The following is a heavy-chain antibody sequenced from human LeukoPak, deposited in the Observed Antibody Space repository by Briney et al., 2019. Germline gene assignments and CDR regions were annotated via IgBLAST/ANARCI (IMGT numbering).Heavy chain of an antibody. V-gene: IGHV3-21*01. J-gene: IGHJ4*02. CDR2: ISSSSSYI. CDR3: ARGHYFDWLLYFDY. CDR1: GSTFSSYS. Sequence: GGSLRLSCAASGSTFSSYSMNWVRQAPGKGLEWVSSISSSSSYIYYADSVKGRFTISRDNAKNSLYLQMNSLRAEDTAVYYCARGHYFDWLLYFDYWGQGTLVTVSS. D-gene: IGHD3-9*01.